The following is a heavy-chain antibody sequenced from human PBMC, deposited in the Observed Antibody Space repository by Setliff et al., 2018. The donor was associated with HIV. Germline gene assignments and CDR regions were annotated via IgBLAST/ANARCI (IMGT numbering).Heavy chain of an antibody. CDR3: ARSDSANWYVDY. Sequence: PGESLKISCKGSGYSFTSDWIGWVRQMPGKGLEWMGIIHPVDSDTRYSPSFQGQVTISADKSISTAFLQWSSLKASDTAMFYCARSDSANWYVDYWGQGTLVTVSS. D-gene: IGHD1-1*01. CDR2: IHPVDSDT. V-gene: IGHV5-51*01. J-gene: IGHJ4*02. CDR1: GYSFTSDW.